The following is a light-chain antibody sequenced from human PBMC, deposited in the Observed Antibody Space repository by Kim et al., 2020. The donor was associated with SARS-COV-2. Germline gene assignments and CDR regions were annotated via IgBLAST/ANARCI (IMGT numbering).Light chain of an antibody. CDR1: QSIKIW. J-gene: IGKJ1*01. CDR3: QQYDTYPWT. V-gene: IGKV1-5*03. Sequence: ASVGDRVTITCRASQSIKIWLAWYQQKPGKAPKLLISKASSLESEVPSRFSGSGSGTEFTLTISSLQPDDFATYYCQQYDTYPWTFGQGTKVDIK. CDR2: KAS.